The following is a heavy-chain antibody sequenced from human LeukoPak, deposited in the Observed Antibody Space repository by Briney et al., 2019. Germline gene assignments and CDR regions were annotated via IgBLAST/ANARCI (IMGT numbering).Heavy chain of an antibody. D-gene: IGHD6-19*01. V-gene: IGHV3-21*01. CDR1: GFIFSSYS. Sequence: GGSLRLSCAASGFIFSSYSMNWVRQAPGKGLEWVSSISSSSSYIYYADSVKGRFTISRDNAKNSLYLQVNSLRAEDTAVYYCARVKGSGWYSWPNDYWGQGTLVTVSS. CDR3: ARVKGSGWYSWPNDY. J-gene: IGHJ4*02. CDR2: ISSSSSYI.